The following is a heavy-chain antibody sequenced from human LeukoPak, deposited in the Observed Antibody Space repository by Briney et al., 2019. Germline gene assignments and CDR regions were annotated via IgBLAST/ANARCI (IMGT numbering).Heavy chain of an antibody. CDR1: GYSFADYY. CDR3: ASNILVRDIINWFDP. Sequence: ASVKVSCKASGYSFADYYMHWVRQAPGQGLEWMGWINPNSGGTRSAQKFQGRVTMTRDTSISTAYMEVSSLRYDDTAVYYCASNILVRDIINWFDPWGQGTQVTVSS. CDR2: INPNSGGT. D-gene: IGHD3-10*01. V-gene: IGHV1-2*02. J-gene: IGHJ5*02.